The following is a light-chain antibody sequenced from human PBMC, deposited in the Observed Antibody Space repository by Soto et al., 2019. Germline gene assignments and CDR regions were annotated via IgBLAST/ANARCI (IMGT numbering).Light chain of an antibody. CDR1: QSVRNNY. Sequence: EIVLTQSPGTLSLSPGERATLSCRASQSVRNNYLAWYQQKPGQAPRLLIYDASSRATGFPDRFSGSGSGTDFTLTISRLEPEDFAVYYCQQYGSSPDTFGGGTKVEIK. V-gene: IGKV3-20*01. J-gene: IGKJ4*01. CDR3: QQYGSSPDT. CDR2: DAS.